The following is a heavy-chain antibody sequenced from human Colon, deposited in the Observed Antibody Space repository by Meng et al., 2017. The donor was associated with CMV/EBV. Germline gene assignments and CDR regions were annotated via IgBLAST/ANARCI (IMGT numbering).Heavy chain of an antibody. D-gene: IGHD3-3*01. CDR3: ARGSSIFGGTHDAFDI. CDR2: ISAYNGNT. Sequence: ASVKVSCKASGYTFTSYGISWVRQAPGQGLEWMGWISAYNGNTNYAQKLKGRVTMTTDTSTSTAYMELRSLRSDDTAVYYCARGSSIFGGTHDAFDIWGQGTMVTVSS. V-gene: IGHV1-18*01. J-gene: IGHJ3*02. CDR1: GYTFTSYG.